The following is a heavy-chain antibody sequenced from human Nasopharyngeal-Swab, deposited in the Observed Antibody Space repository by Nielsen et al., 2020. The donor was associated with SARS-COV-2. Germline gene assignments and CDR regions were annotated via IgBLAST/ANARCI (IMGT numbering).Heavy chain of an antibody. V-gene: IGHV1-8*01. CDR3: ARGGVPGYHYYYYYMDV. Sequence: ASVKVSCKASGYTFTSYDINWVRQATGQGLEWMGWMNPNSGNTGYAQKFQGRVTMTRNTSISTAYMELSSLRSEDTAVYYCARGGVPGYHYYYYYMDVWGKGTTVTVSS. D-gene: IGHD3-9*01. CDR1: GYTFTSYD. CDR2: MNPNSGNT. J-gene: IGHJ6*03.